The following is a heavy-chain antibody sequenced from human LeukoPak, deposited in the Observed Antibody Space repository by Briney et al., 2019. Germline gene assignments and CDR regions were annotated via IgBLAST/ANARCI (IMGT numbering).Heavy chain of an antibody. J-gene: IGHJ4*02. CDR1: GYTFTEYY. CDR3: ARGQSLDDY. Sequence: ASVKVSCKASGYTFTEYYMHWVRQAPGQGLEWMGWINPNSGGANYAENFQGRVTMTRDTSISTAYMELSSLRYDDTALYYCARGQSLDDYWGQGTLVTVSS. CDR2: INPNSGGA. V-gene: IGHV1-2*02.